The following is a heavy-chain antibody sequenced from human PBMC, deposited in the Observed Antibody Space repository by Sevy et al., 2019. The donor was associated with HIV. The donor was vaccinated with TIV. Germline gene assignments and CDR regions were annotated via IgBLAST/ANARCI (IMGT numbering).Heavy chain of an antibody. Sequence: SETLSLTCTVSGGSISSYYWSWIRQPPGKGLEWVGYIYYSGSTNYNPSLKSRVTISVDTSKNQFSLKLSSVTAADTAVYYCATESDSGGDVWGKGITVTVSS. CDR3: ATESDSGGDV. CDR2: IYYSGST. J-gene: IGHJ6*04. D-gene: IGHD1-26*01. V-gene: IGHV4-59*01. CDR1: GGSISSYY.